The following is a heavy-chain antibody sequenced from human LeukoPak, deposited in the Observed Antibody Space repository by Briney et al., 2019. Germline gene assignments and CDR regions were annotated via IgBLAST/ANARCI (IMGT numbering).Heavy chain of an antibody. D-gene: IGHD6-13*01. Sequence: PGRPLRLSCAASGFIYNSYAIHGLLQAPDKVVERVAVISCDGSNKYYADSVKGRFTISRDNSKNTLYLQMNSLRAEDTAVYYCARDGSIAGIAAVFDYWGQGDLVTVSS. CDR3: ARDGSIAGIAAVFDY. CDR1: GFIYNSYA. J-gene: IGHJ4*02. CDR2: ISCDGSNK. V-gene: IGHV3-30-3*01.